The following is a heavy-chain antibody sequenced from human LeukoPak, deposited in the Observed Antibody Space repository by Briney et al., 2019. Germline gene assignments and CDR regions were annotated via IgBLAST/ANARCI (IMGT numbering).Heavy chain of an antibody. CDR1: GFTFSSYG. D-gene: IGHD3-3*01. J-gene: IGHJ4*02. V-gene: IGHV3-30*03. CDR3: ARDSVTIFGVVNY. CDR2: ISYDGSNK. Sequence: SGGSLRLSCAASGFTFSSYGMHWVRQAPGKGLEWVAVISYDGSNKYYAESVKGRFTISRDNAKNSLYLQMNSLRAEDTAVYYCARDSVTIFGVVNYWGRGTLVTVSS.